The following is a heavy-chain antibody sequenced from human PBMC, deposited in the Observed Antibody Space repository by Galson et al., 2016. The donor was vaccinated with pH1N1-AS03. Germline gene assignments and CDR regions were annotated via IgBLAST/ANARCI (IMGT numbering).Heavy chain of an antibody. Sequence: PGLSCAASGFTFSNAWMSWVRQAPGKGLEWVGLIKNRENGRTTDYAAPVKGRFTISRDDSKNTLYLQMNSLKTEDTAVYYCTTDDYGDYRGTGAGTTDAFAMWGQVTMVTVSS. J-gene: IGHJ3*02. CDR1: GFTFSNAW. D-gene: IGHD4-17*01. CDR3: TTDDYGDYRGTGAGTTDAFAM. CDR2: IKNRENGRTT. V-gene: IGHV3-15*01.